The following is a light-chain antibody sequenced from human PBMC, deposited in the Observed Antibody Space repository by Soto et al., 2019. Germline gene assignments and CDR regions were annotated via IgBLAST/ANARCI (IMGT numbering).Light chain of an antibody. CDR1: QSVGSD. CDR2: GAS. CDR3: QGYGISPNR. J-gene: IGKJ5*01. Sequence: TQSPAALSGPPKKTATLNCGASQSVGSDLAWYQQKPGQAPRLVISGASSRATGIPDRFSGSGSGTDFTLTISSLEPEDFAMYYCQGYGISPNRFAEGARLEIK. V-gene: IGKV3-20*01.